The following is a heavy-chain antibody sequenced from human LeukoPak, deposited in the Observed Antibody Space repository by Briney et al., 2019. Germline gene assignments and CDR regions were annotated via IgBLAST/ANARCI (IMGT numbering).Heavy chain of an antibody. CDR2: IHYTGST. CDR3: ARGGYYGSGNDFRFDP. Sequence: SETLSLTCTVSGGSISRCYWSWIRQPPGKGLECIGYIHYTGSTNCNPSLKSRVTISVDTSKNQFSLKLNSVTAADTAVYYCARGGYYGSGNDFRFDPWGQGTLVTVSS. J-gene: IGHJ5*02. CDR1: GGSISRCY. D-gene: IGHD3-10*01. V-gene: IGHV4-59*01.